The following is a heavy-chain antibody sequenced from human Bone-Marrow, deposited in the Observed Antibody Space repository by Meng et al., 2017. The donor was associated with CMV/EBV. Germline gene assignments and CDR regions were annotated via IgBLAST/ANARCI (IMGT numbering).Heavy chain of an antibody. CDR1: GITFSSYS. J-gene: IGHJ4*02. V-gene: IGHV3-21*01. Sequence: GGSLRLSCAASGITFSSYSMNWVRQAPGKGLEWVSSISSSSSYIYYADSVKGRFTISRDNAKNSLYLQMNSPRAEDTAVYYCARKSSGYSYDHWGQGTLVTVSS. CDR2: ISSSSSYI. D-gene: IGHD5-18*01. CDR3: ARKSSGYSYDH.